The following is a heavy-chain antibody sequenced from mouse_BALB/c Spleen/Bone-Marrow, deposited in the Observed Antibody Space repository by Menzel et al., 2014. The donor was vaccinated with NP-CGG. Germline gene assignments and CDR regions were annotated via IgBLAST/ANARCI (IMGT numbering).Heavy chain of an antibody. CDR2: IYPGSGTT. CDR3: ARDHGYVDVMDC. D-gene: IGHD1-2*01. Sequence: HLVESGPELVKPRASVKISCKASGYTFTDYYINWVKQKPGQGLEWIGWIYPGSGTTKYNEKFKGKATLTVDTSSSTAYMQLSSLTSEDTAVYFCARDHGYVDVMDCWGQGTSVTVSS. V-gene: IGHV1-84*02. CDR1: GYTFTDYY. J-gene: IGHJ4*01.